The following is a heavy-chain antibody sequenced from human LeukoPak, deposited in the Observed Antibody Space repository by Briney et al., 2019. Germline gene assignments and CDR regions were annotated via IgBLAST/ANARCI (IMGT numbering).Heavy chain of an antibody. V-gene: IGHV3-30-3*01. Sequence: GGSLRLSCAASGFTFSSYAMHWVRQAPGKGLEWVAVVSYDGSNKYYADSVKGRFTISRDNSKNTLYLQMNSLRAEDTAVYYCARAQWLAFDYWGQGTLVTVSS. CDR3: ARAQWLAFDY. CDR1: GFTFSSYA. D-gene: IGHD6-19*01. J-gene: IGHJ4*02. CDR2: VSYDGSNK.